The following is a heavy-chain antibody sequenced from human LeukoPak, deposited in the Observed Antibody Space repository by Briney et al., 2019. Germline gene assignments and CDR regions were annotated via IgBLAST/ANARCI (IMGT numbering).Heavy chain of an antibody. D-gene: IGHD2-21*02. J-gene: IGHJ4*02. CDR2: ISASDETP. V-gene: IGHV3-23*01. CDR1: GFTFSSYA. CDR3: AKGNNGDSYSAQEY. Sequence: GGSLRLSCGAAGFTFSSYAMSWVRQAPGKGLEWVSGISASDETPYYADSVRGRFTISRDNSKNTLYLQMNSLKVEDTAIYYCAKGNNGDSYSAQEYWGQGTLVTVSS.